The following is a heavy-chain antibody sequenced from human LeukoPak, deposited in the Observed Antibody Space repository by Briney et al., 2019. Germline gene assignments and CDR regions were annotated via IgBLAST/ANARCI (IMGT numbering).Heavy chain of an antibody. CDR2: INHSGST. V-gene: IGHV4-34*01. D-gene: IGHD3-22*01. CDR1: GFTFSSYS. Sequence: PGGSLRLSCAASGFTFSSYSMNWVRQAPGKGLEWIGEINHSGSTNYNPSLKSRVTISVDTSKNQFSLKLSSVTAADTAVYYCARGHYYDSSGYYGYWGQGTLVTVSS. J-gene: IGHJ4*02. CDR3: ARGHYYDSSGYYGY.